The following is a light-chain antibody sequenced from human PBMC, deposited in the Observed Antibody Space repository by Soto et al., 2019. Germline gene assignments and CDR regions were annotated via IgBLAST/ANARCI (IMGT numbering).Light chain of an antibody. CDR2: AAS. CDR1: LGISND. V-gene: IGKV1-6*01. Sequence: AIQMTQSPSSLSASVGDSVTITCRASLGISNDLGWYQQKPGKAPKLLIYAASSLQSGVPSRFSGSGTGTDFTLTISSLQPEDFATYYCLQDYNYPRTFGQGTKVAIK. J-gene: IGKJ1*01. CDR3: LQDYNYPRT.